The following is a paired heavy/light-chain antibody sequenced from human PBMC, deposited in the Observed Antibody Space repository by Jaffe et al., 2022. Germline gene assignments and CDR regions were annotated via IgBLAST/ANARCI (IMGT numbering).Light chain of an antibody. CDR3: SSYAGSNNFCV. CDR2: EVS. J-gene: IGLJ1*01. Sequence: QSALTQPPSASGSPGQSVTISCTGTSSDVGGYNYVSWYQQHPGKAPKLMIYEVSKRPSGVPDRFSGSKSGNTASLTVSGLQAEDEADYYCSSYAGSNNFCVFGTGTKVTVL. V-gene: IGLV2-8*01. CDR1: SSDVGGYNY.
Heavy chain of an antibody. CDR3: ATQGQTGYYYGSGSVPYYFDY. Sequence: QVQLQESGPGLVKPSETLSLTCAVSGYSISSGYYWGWIRQPPGKGLEWIGSIYHSGSTYYNPSLKSRVTISVDTSKNQFSLKLSSVTAADTAVYYCATQGQTGYYYGSGSVPYYFDYWGQGTLVTVSS. CDR1: GYSISSGYY. D-gene: IGHD3-10*01. J-gene: IGHJ4*02. CDR2: IYHSGST. V-gene: IGHV4-38-2*01.